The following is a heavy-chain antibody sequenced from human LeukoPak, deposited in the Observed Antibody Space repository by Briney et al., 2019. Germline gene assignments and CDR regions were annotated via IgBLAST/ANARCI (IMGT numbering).Heavy chain of an antibody. CDR1: GFTFDDYA. J-gene: IGHJ4*02. V-gene: IGHV3-9*01. Sequence: PGGSLRLSCAASGFTFDDYAMHWVRQAPGKGLEWVSGISWNSGSIGYADSVKGRFTISRDNAKNSLYLQMNSLRAEDTAVYYCAKEGMDYWGQGTLVTVSS. CDR2: ISWNSGSI. CDR3: AKEGMDY.